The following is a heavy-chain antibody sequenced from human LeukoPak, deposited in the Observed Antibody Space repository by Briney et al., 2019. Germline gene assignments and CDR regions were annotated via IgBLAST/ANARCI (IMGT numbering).Heavy chain of an antibody. J-gene: IGHJ3*02. V-gene: IGHV3-48*04. D-gene: IGHD2-2*01. CDR3: ARDDIVVVPAAITPNDAFDI. Sequence: GGSLRLFCAASGFTFSSYSMNWVRQAPGKGLEWVSYISSSSSTIFYAVSVKGRFTISRDNAKNSLYLQMNSLRAEDTAVYYCARDDIVVVPAAITPNDAFDIWGQGTMVTVSS. CDR2: ISSSSSTI. CDR1: GFTFSSYS.